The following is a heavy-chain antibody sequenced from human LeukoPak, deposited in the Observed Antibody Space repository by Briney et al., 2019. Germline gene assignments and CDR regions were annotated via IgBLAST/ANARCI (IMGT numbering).Heavy chain of an antibody. Sequence: GRTLRLSCAASGFTFSGSTMHWVRQASGKGLEWLGRRRSKAQSDATAYAVSVKSRFTISGDDSKNTAYLQVHSLEAEDTAVYYCSRGIYYYGSSGYPSGYYYGMDVWGQGTTVTDYS. CDR1: GFTFSGST. J-gene: IGHJ6*02. CDR3: SRGIYYYGSSGYPSGYYYGMDV. CDR2: RRSKAQSDAT. V-gene: IGHV3-73*01. D-gene: IGHD3-22*01.